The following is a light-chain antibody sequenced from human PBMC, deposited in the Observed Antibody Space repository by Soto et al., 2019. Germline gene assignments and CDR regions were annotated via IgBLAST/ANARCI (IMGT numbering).Light chain of an antibody. J-gene: IGLJ1*01. Sequence: QSVLTQPASVSGSHGQSITISCTGTSSDVGGYNYVSWYQQLPGKAPKLMIYDVSNRPSGVSDRFSGSKSGNTASLTISGLQAEDEADYYCSSYTSSSTRVFGTGTKVTVL. CDR3: SSYTSSSTRV. CDR2: DVS. V-gene: IGLV2-14*01. CDR1: SSDVGGYNY.